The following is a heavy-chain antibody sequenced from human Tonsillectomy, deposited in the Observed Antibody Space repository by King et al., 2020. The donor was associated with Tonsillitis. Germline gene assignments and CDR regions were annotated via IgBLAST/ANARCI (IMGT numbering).Heavy chain of an antibody. V-gene: IGHV3-23*04. CDR2: ISGSGGGT. Sequence: DVQLVESGGGLVQPGGSLRLSCAASGFTFNNHAMSWVRQAPGKGLEWVSSISGSGGGTYYADSVKGRFTISRDNSKNMLYLQMNSLRAEDTAVYYCAAPPALLREDTYAKDVWGQGTTVTVS. J-gene: IGHJ6*02. CDR1: GFTFNNHA. D-gene: IGHD5-12*01. CDR3: AAPPALLREDTYAKDV.